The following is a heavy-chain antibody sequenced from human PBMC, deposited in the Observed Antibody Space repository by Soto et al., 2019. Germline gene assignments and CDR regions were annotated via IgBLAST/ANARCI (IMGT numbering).Heavy chain of an antibody. Sequence: GGSLRLSCAASGFTFSSYGMHWVRQAPGKGLEWVAVISYDGSKKYYADSMKGRFTISRDNSKNTLYLQMDSLRAEDTAVYYCAKDRGALRWSEEHYYFDYWGQGALVTVSS. CDR3: AKDRGALRWSEEHYYFDY. V-gene: IGHV3-30*18. CDR1: GFTFSSYG. J-gene: IGHJ4*02. D-gene: IGHD4-17*01. CDR2: ISYDGSKK.